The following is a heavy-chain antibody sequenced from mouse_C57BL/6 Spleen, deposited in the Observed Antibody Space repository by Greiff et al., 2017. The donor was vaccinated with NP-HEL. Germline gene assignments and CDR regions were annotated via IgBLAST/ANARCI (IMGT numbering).Heavy chain of an antibody. D-gene: IGHD1-3*01. Sequence: EVKLQESGGGLVQPGGSMKLSCAASGFTFSDAWMDWVRQSPEKGLEWVAEIRNKANNHATYYAESVKGRFTISRDDSKSSVYLQMNSLRAEDTGIYYCIRIGTKDMAMDYWGQGTSVTVSS. CDR3: IRIGTKDMAMDY. J-gene: IGHJ4*01. CDR1: GFTFSDAW. CDR2: IRNKANNHAT. V-gene: IGHV6-6*01.